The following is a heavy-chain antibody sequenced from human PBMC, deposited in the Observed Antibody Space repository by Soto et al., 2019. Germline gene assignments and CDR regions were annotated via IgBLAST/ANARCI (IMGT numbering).Heavy chain of an antibody. Sequence: EVQLVESGGGLVKPGGSLRLSCAASGFTVSNAWMSWVRQAPGKGLEWVGRIKSKTDGGTTEYDAPVKGRFTISRADSTNTLYLQMTSLKTADTAVYYCTRYSYGASEYWGQGTLVTVSS. J-gene: IGHJ4*02. CDR2: IKSKTDGGTT. D-gene: IGHD5-18*01. CDR1: GFTVSNAW. V-gene: IGHV3-15*01. CDR3: TRYSYGASEY.